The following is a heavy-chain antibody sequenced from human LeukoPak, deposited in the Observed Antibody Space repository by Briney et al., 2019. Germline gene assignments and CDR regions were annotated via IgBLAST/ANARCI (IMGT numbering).Heavy chain of an antibody. CDR3: ARRPTTSIVGATTNYFDH. V-gene: IGHV4-39*01. D-gene: IGHD1-26*01. J-gene: IGHJ4*02. CDR2: IYFSGST. CDR1: GGSISSSSYY. Sequence: SETLSLTYTVSGGSISSSSYYWGWIRQPPAKGLEWIWSIYFSGSTYYRPSLKSRVTLSIDTSKNQFSLRLSSVTAADTAVYYCARRPTTSIVGATTNYFDHWGQGTLVTVSS.